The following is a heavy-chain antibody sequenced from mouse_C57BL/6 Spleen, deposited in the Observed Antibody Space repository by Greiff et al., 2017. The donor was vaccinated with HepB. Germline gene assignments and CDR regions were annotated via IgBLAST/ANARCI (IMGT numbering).Heavy chain of an antibody. J-gene: IGHJ4*01. Sequence: VQLQQSGAELVKPGASVKLSCKASGYTFTEYTIHWVKQRPGQGLEWIGWFYPGSGSIKYNEKFKDKATLTADKSSSTDYMKLSSMTSEDSAVYFCARHEGCYDGYYYAMDYWGQGTSVTVSS. CDR2: FYPGSGSI. D-gene: IGHD2-3*01. CDR3: ARHEGCYDGYYYAMDY. V-gene: IGHV1-62-2*01. CDR1: GYTFTEYT.